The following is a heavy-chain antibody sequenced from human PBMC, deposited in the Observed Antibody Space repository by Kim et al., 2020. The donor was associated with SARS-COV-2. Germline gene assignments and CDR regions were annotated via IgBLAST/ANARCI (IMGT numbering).Heavy chain of an antibody. D-gene: IGHD3-3*01. V-gene: IGHV3-30*18. J-gene: IGHJ6*02. Sequence: GGSLRLSCAASGFTFSSYGMHWVRQAPGKGLEWVAVISYDGSNKYYADSVKGRFTISRDNSKNTLYLQMNSLRAEDTAVYYCAKDIKNSNNYDFWSGYYHLYYYYYGMDVWGQGTTVTVSS. CDR1: GFTFSSYG. CDR3: AKDIKNSNNYDFWSGYYHLYYYYYGMDV. CDR2: ISYDGSNK.